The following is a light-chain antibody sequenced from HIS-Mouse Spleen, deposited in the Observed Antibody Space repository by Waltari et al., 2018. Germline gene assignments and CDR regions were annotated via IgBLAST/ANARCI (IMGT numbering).Light chain of an antibody. CDR1: ALPKTY. Sequence: SYELTQPPSVSVSPGQTARITCSGDALPKTYDYWYQQKSGRAPVQVIYEDSKRPSGIPERFSGSSSGTMATLTISGAQVEDEADYYCYSTDSSGNHRVFGGGTKLTVL. CDR2: EDS. V-gene: IGLV3-10*01. CDR3: YSTDSSGNHRV. J-gene: IGLJ2*01.